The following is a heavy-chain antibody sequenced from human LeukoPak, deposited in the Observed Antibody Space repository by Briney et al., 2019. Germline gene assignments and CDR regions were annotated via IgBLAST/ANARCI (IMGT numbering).Heavy chain of an antibody. Sequence: GASVKVSCKASGYTFTGYYMHWVRQAPGQGLEWLGWINPNSGGTNYAQKFQGRVTMTRDMSISTAYMELSRLRSDDTAVYYCARDIGACITIFGVVIIRNWFDPWGQGTLVTVSS. CDR1: GYTFTGYY. CDR2: INPNSGGT. V-gene: IGHV1-2*02. D-gene: IGHD3-3*01. J-gene: IGHJ5*02. CDR3: ARDIGACITIFGVVIIRNWFDP.